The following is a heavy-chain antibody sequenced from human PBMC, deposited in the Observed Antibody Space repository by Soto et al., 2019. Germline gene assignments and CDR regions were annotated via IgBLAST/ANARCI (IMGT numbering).Heavy chain of an antibody. D-gene: IGHD6-13*01. Sequence: ASVKVSCKASGYTFTSYGIHWVRQAPGQRLEWMGWINAANGDTKYSPKFQGRVTITRDTFASTAYMELSSLRSEDTAVYYCVRRHVSATGIDWFDPWGQGTLVTVSS. V-gene: IGHV1-3*01. CDR2: INAANGDT. CDR3: VRRHVSATGIDWFDP. J-gene: IGHJ5*02. CDR1: GYTFTSYG.